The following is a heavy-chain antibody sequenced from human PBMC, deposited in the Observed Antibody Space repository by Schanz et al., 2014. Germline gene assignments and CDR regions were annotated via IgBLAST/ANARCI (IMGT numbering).Heavy chain of an antibody. V-gene: IGHV3-23*01. Sequence: EVQLLESGGGLVQPGGSLRLSCAASGFTFSSYAMSWVRQAPGKGLEWVSSISGDHRNTFYADSVKGRFTISRDNSKNTLYLQMNSLRAKDTAIYYCAKDAPYPFDLWGRGTLXTVSS. CDR2: ISGDHRNT. J-gene: IGHJ2*01. CDR3: AKDAPYPFDL. CDR1: GFTFSSYA.